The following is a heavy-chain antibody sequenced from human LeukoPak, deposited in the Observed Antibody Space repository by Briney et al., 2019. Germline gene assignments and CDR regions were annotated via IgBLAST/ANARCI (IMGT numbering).Heavy chain of an antibody. V-gene: IGHV3-30*18. J-gene: IGHJ5*02. Sequence: PGGSLRLSCAASGFTFSSYGMHWVRQAPGKGLEWVAVISYDGSNKYYADSVKGRFTISRDNSKNTLYLQMNSLRAEDTAVYYCAKGAAAGTLAPCPSWGQGTLVTVSS. CDR1: GFTFSSYG. D-gene: IGHD6-13*01. CDR2: ISYDGSNK. CDR3: AKGAAAGTLAPCPS.